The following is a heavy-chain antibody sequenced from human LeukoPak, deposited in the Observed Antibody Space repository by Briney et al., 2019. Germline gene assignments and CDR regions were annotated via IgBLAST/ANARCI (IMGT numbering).Heavy chain of an antibody. Sequence: SQTLSLTRTVSGGSISSGDYYWSWIRQPPGKGLEWIGYIYYSGSTYYNPSLKSRVTISVDTSKNQSSLKLSSVIAADTAVYYCASRYYDILTGYHWGQGTLVTVSS. D-gene: IGHD3-9*01. J-gene: IGHJ5*02. V-gene: IGHV4-30-4*08. CDR1: GGSISSGDYY. CDR3: ASRYYDILTGYH. CDR2: IYYSGST.